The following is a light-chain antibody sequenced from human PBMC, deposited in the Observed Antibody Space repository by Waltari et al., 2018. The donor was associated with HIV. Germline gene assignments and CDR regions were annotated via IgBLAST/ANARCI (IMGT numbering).Light chain of an antibody. CDR2: SAS. CDR1: QAITSY. Sequence: DLQLTQSPSFMSASVGARVTITCRASQAITSYLAWYQQKLGKAPKLLIYSASTLERGVPSRFSGGGSETEFSLTISSLQPEDSATYSCQQLHTYPFTFGQGTKLEIK. V-gene: IGKV1-9*01. J-gene: IGKJ2*01. CDR3: QQLHTYPFT.